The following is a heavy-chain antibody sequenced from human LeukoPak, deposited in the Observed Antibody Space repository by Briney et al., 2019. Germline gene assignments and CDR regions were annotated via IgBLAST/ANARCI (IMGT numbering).Heavy chain of an antibody. D-gene: IGHD3-22*01. V-gene: IGHV4-34*01. CDR2: INHSGST. CDR3: ARVDYGGSSGYYFDY. CDR1: GGSLSGYY. J-gene: IGHJ4*02. Sequence: SETLSLTCAVYGGSLSGYYWSWIRQPPGKGLEWIGEINHSGSTNYNPSLKSRVTISVDTSKNQFSLKLSSVTAADTAVYYCARVDYGGSSGYYFDYWGQGTLVTVSS.